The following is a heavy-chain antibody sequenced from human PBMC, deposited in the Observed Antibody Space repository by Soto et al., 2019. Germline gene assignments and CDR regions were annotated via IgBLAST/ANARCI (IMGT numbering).Heavy chain of an antibody. J-gene: IGHJ3*02. CDR2: IYHSGST. D-gene: IGHD6-13*01. Sequence: SETLSLTCTVSGGSTSSSNWWSWVRQPPGKGLEWIGEIYHSGSTNYNPSLQSRVTISVDKSENQFSLKMRSVTAADTAVYYCARSPSSSWYGGGAFDIWGQGTMVT. CDR1: GGSTSSSNW. CDR3: ARSPSSSWYGGGAFDI. V-gene: IGHV4-4*02.